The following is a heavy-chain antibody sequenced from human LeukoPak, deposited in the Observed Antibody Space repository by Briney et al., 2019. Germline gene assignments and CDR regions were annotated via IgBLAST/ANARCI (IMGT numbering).Heavy chain of an antibody. CDR1: GGSISSSNW. Sequence: SETLSLTCAVSGGSISSSNWWTWVRQPPGKGLEWIGEIYHSGSTNYNPSLKSRVTISVDKSKNQFSLKLSSVTAADTAVYYCARVNWNYAGWFDPWGQGTLVTVSS. D-gene: IGHD1-7*01. CDR2: IYHSGST. CDR3: ARVNWNYAGWFDP. J-gene: IGHJ5*02. V-gene: IGHV4-4*02.